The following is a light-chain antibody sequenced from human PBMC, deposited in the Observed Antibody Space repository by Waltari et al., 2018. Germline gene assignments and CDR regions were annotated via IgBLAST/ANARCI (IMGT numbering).Light chain of an antibody. CDR3: SSYTSSSTVV. CDR1: SRDVGGYNY. Sequence: QSALTPPASVSGSPGQSITISCPGTSRDVGGYNYVSWYQQHPGKAPKLMIYDVSKRPSGVSNRFSGSKSGNTASLTISGLQAEDEADYYCSSYTSSSTVVFGGGTKLTVL. CDR2: DVS. V-gene: IGLV2-14*01. J-gene: IGLJ2*01.